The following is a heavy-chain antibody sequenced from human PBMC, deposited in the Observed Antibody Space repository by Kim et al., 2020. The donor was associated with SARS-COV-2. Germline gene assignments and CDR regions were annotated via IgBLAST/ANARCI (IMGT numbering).Heavy chain of an antibody. D-gene: IGHD3-22*01. J-gene: IGHJ3*02. Sequence: SETLSLTCTVSGGSISSGDYYWSWIRQPPGKGLEWIGYIYYSGSTYYNPSLKSRVTISVDTSKNQFSLKLSSVTAADTAVYYCARDEHYYDSSGSHDAFDIWSQGTMVTVSS. CDR2: IYYSGST. V-gene: IGHV4-30-4*01. CDR1: GGSISSGDYY. CDR3: ARDEHYYDSSGSHDAFDI.